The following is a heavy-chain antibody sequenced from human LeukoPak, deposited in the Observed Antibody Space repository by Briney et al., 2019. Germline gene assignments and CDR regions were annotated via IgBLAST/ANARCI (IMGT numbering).Heavy chain of an antibody. J-gene: IGHJ4*02. CDR1: GYSVTSYW. CDR2: IYPRDSDT. V-gene: IGHV5-51*01. D-gene: IGHD5-24*01. Sequence: GESLKTSRKGSGYSVTSYWIGLVRQMPGKGLEWMGIIYPRDSDTIYSPPFQGQVTISADKSISTAYLQWSSLKASDTAMYYCARLKEMATPMEGFDYWGQGTLVTVSS. CDR3: ARLKEMATPMEGFDY.